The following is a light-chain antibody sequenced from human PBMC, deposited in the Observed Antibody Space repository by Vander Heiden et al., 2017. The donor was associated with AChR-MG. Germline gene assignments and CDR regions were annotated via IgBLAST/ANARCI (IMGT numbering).Light chain of an antibody. CDR3: QQYHNWPPLT. CDR2: DAS. V-gene: IGKV3-15*01. J-gene: IGKJ4*01. Sequence: ELVMTPYPDTLSASLGETATLPCRASQTIDSNLAWYQLKPGQAPRLLIYDASTRASGISARFSGSGSGTAFTLTINSLQSEDFAIYYCQQYHNWPPLTFGGGTKVEIK. CDR1: QTIDSN.